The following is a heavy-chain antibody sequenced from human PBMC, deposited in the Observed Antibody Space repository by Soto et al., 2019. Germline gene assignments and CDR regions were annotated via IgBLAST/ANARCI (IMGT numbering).Heavy chain of an antibody. CDR2: IYHSGST. Sequence: SETLSLTCAVSGGSISSSNWWSCVRQPPGKGLEWIGEIYHSGSTNYNPSLKSRVTISVDKSKNQFSLKLSSVTAADTAVYYCARALRYCSGGSCYFFPYYYYGMDVWGQGTTVTVSS. J-gene: IGHJ6*02. CDR3: ARALRYCSGGSCYFFPYYYYGMDV. D-gene: IGHD2-15*01. V-gene: IGHV4-4*02. CDR1: GGSISSSNW.